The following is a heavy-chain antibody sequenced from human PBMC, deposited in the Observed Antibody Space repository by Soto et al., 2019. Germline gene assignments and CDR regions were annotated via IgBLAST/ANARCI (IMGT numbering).Heavy chain of an antibody. J-gene: IGHJ6*03. Sequence: PSETLSLTCTVSGGSISPYYWSWIRQPPGKGLEWIGYIYYSGNTDYNPSLKSRVTISVDTSKNQFSLKLSSVTAADTAVYYCASVEMTSFYYYYYYYMDVWGKGTTVTVSS. CDR2: IYYSGNT. CDR1: GGSISPYY. D-gene: IGHD3-3*02. CDR3: ASVEMTSFYYYYYYYMDV. V-gene: IGHV4-59*08.